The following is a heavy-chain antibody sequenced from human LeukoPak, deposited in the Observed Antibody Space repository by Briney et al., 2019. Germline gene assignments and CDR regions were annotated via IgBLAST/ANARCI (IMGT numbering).Heavy chain of an antibody. J-gene: IGHJ4*02. Sequence: SVKVSCKASGGTFSSYAISWVRQAPGQGLEWMGRIIPILGIANYAQKFQGRVTITPDKSTSTAYMELSSVRSEDTAVYYCARDGSTSLDYWGQGTLVTVSS. CDR3: ARDGSTSLDY. D-gene: IGHD5/OR15-5a*01. CDR2: IIPILGIA. V-gene: IGHV1-69*04. CDR1: GGTFSSYA.